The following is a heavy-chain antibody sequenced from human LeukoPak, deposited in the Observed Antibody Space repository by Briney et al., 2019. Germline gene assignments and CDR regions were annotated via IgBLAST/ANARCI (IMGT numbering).Heavy chain of an antibody. Sequence: VQPGGSLRLSCAASGFTFSSYGMHWVRQAPGKGLEWVAVISYDGSNKYYADSVKGRFTISRDNSKNTLYLQMNSLRAEDTAVYYCASKEYYDILTGPIIGDWYYGMDVWGQGTTVTASS. V-gene: IGHV3-30*03. D-gene: IGHD3-9*01. CDR2: ISYDGSNK. CDR1: GFTFSSYG. CDR3: ASKEYYDILTGPIIGDWYYGMDV. J-gene: IGHJ6*02.